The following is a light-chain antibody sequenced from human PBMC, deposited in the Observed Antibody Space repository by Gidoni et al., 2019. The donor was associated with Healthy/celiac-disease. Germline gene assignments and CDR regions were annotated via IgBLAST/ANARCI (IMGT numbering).Light chain of an antibody. CDR1: SSDVGGYNY. CDR2: DVS. CDR3: CSYAGSYTVV. J-gene: IGLJ2*01. Sequence: QSALTQPRSVSGSPGPSVTLSCTGTSSDVGGYNYVSWYQQHPGKAPKLMIYDVSKRPSGAPDRFSGSKSGNTASLTISGLQAEDEADYYCCSYAGSYTVVFGGGTKLTVL. V-gene: IGLV2-11*01.